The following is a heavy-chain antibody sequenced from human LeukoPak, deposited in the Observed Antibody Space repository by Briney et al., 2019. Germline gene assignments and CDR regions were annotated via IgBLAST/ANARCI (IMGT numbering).Heavy chain of an antibody. J-gene: IGHJ3*02. CDR1: GFTFGNYW. V-gene: IGHV3-7*04. CDR2: IKQDGSEK. D-gene: IGHD6-19*01. CDR3: ARRSSGDAFDI. Sequence: GGSLRLSCAASGFTFGNYWMTWVRQAPGKGLEWVANIKQDGSEKYYVDSVKGRFTISRDNAENSLYLQMNSLRAEDTAVYYCARRSSGDAFDIWGQGTMVTVSS.